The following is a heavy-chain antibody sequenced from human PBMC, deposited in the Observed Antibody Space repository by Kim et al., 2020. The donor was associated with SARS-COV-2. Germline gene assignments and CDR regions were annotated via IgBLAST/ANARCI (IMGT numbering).Heavy chain of an antibody. J-gene: IGHJ4*02. D-gene: IGHD6-19*01. CDR3: AVADPDY. Sequence: GGSLRLSCAASGFTFDDYAMHWVRQAPGKGLEWVSGISWNSGSIGYADSVKGRFTISRDNAKNSLYLQMNSLRAEDTALYYCAVADPDYWGQGTLVTVSS. CDR2: ISWNSGSI. CDR1: GFTFDDYA. V-gene: IGHV3-9*01.